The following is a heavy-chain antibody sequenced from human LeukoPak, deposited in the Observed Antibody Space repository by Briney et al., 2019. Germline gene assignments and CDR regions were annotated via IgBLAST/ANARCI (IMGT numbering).Heavy chain of an antibody. V-gene: IGHV3-23*01. CDR1: GFTFSSYT. J-gene: IGHJ4*02. CDR3: AKDGGAPYFRPEPLDY. CDR2: ISGSGGST. D-gene: IGHD3-16*01. Sequence: GESLRLSCAASGFTFSSYTMTWVRQAPGKGLEWVSGISGSGGSTYYADSVKGRFTIFRDNSKNTLYLQMSSLRAEDTAVYWCAKDGGAPYFRPEPLDYWGQGTLVTVSS.